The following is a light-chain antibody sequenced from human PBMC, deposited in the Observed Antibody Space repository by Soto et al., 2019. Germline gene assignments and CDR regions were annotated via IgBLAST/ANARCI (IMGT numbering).Light chain of an antibody. CDR1: QSVSSSF. CDR2: GAS. V-gene: IGKV3-20*01. CDR3: QQYDNSPLT. Sequence: EIVLTQSPGTLSLSPGDRATLSCRASQSVSSSFLAWYQQKPREAPRLLIYGASSRATGIPDRFSGSGSGTDFTITVSRLEHEDVGVYSCQQYDNSPLTCGGGTKVEIK. J-gene: IGKJ4*01.